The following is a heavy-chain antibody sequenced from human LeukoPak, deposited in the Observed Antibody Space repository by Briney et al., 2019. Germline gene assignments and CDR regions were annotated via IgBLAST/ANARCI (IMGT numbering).Heavy chain of an antibody. Sequence: GASVKVSCKASGGTFSSYAISWVRQAPGQGLEWMGRIIPIFGTANYAQKFQGRATITTDESTSTAHMELSSLRSEDTAVYYCARDPHYYMDVWGKGTTVTVSS. CDR1: GGTFSSYA. CDR2: IIPIFGTA. CDR3: ARDPHYYMDV. V-gene: IGHV1-69*05. J-gene: IGHJ6*03.